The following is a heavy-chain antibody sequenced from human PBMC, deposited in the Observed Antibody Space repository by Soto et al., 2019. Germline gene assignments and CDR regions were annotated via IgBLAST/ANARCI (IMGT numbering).Heavy chain of an antibody. CDR3: AKEEGYYYYYMDV. V-gene: IGHV3-9*01. J-gene: IGHJ6*03. CDR1: GFTFDDYA. Sequence: EVQLVESGGGLVQPGRSLRLSCAASGFTFDDYAMHWVRQAPGKGLEWVSGISWNSGSIGYADSVKGLFTISRDNAKNSLYLRLNSLRAEDTALYYCAKEEGYYYYYMDVWGKGTTVTVSS. CDR2: ISWNSGSI.